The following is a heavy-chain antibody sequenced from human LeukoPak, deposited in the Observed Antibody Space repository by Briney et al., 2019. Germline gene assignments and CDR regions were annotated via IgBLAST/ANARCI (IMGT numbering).Heavy chain of an antibody. J-gene: IGHJ4*02. Sequence: GGSLRLSCAASGFTFSSHSMSWVRQAPGKGLEWVSAISGSGGSTYYADSVKGRFTISRDNSKNTLYLQMNSLRAEDTAVYYCAKGYYYDSSGYYPWGPFDYWGQGTLVTVSS. CDR1: GFTFSSHS. CDR3: AKGYYYDSSGYYPWGPFDY. D-gene: IGHD3-22*01. CDR2: ISGSGGST. V-gene: IGHV3-23*01.